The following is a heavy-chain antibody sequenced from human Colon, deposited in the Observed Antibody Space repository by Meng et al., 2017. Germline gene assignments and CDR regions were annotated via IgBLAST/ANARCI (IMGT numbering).Heavy chain of an antibody. D-gene: IGHD1-26*01. CDR3: ARNGKWGFDY. CDR1: SGSISSSDW. CDR2: FSHSGTT. V-gene: IGHV4-4*02. J-gene: IGHJ4*02. Sequence: QVQRKVSGPGLVKPSGTLSLTCAVSSGSISSSDWWSWVRLSPGKGLEWIGEFSHSGTTNYSPSLKSRSTISVDKSKSQFSLKLSSVTAADTAVYYCARNGKWGFDYWGQGTLVTASS.